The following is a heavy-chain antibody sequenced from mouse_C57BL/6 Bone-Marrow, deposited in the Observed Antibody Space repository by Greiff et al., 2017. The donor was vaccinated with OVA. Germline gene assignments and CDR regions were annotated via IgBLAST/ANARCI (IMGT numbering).Heavy chain of an antibody. Sequence: QVQLQQSGPELVKPGASVKLSCKASGYTFTSYDINWVKQRPGQGLEWIGYINPSSGYTKYNQKFKDKATLTADKSSSTAYMQLSSLTYEDSAVYYCARYGYYGYFDVWGTGTTVTVSS. J-gene: IGHJ1*03. V-gene: IGHV1-7*01. CDR1: GYTFTSYD. D-gene: IGHD2-2*01. CDR3: ARYGYYGYFDV. CDR2: INPSSGYT.